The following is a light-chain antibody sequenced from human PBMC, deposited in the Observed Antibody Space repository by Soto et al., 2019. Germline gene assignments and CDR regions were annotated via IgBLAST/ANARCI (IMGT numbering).Light chain of an antibody. J-gene: IGKJ5*01. Sequence: EIGLTRSPATLSLSPGEIATLSCWASQSVISYLAWYQQKPGQPPRLLIYDTSNRATGIPARFSGSGSGTDFTLTISSLEPEDFAVYYCQQRRSWPITFGQGTRLEI. CDR2: DTS. CDR3: QQRRSWPIT. CDR1: QSVISY. V-gene: IGKV3-11*01.